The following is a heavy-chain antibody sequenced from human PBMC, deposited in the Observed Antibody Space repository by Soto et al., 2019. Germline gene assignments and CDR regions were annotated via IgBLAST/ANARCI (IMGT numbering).Heavy chain of an antibody. D-gene: IGHD1-26*01. J-gene: IGHJ4*02. CDR3: TRISLVGATGGRYFDY. V-gene: IGHV3-72*01. Sequence: VQLVESGGGLVQPGGSLRLSCAASGFIFSDHYMDWVRQAPGKGLEWVGRIKNKANSYTTEYAASVKGRFTISRDDSKNSLYLQMNSLKTEDTAVYYYTRISLVGATGGRYFDYWGQGTLLTVSS. CDR1: GFIFSDHY. CDR2: IKNKANSYTT.